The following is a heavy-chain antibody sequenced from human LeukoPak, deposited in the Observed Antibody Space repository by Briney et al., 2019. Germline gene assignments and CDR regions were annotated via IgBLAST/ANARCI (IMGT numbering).Heavy chain of an antibody. CDR3: ARDLFDFYTWGSYGSFDI. Sequence: PGGSLTLSCAAPGFNFSTHTMNWVRQAPGKGLEWVSSISKSSTYIYYTDSVKGRFTISRDNAKNSLYLQMNSLRAEDAAVYYCARDLFDFYTWGSYGSFDIWGQGTMVTVSS. V-gene: IGHV3-21*01. D-gene: IGHD3-16*01. CDR2: ISKSSTYI. CDR1: GFNFSTHT. J-gene: IGHJ3*02.